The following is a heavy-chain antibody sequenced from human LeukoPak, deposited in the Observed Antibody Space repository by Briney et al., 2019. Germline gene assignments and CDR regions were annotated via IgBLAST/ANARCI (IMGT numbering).Heavy chain of an antibody. D-gene: IGHD6-19*01. Sequence: NPSETLSLTCTVSGGSISSYYWSWIRQPPGKGXXXXXXXYYSGSTNYNPSLKSRVTISVDTSKNQFSLKLSSVTAADTAVYYCARDGSGSGWYNDNWFDPWGQGTLVTVSS. CDR1: GGSISSYY. CDR3: ARDGSGSGWYNDNWFDP. CDR2: XYYSGST. J-gene: IGHJ5*02. V-gene: IGHV4-59*01.